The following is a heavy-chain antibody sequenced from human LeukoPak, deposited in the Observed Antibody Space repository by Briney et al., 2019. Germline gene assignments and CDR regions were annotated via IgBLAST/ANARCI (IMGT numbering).Heavy chain of an antibody. V-gene: IGHV1-2*02. D-gene: IGHD6-6*01. CDR1: GYTFTGYY. J-gene: IGHJ4*02. Sequence: ASVKVSCKASGYTFTGYYIHWVRQAPGQGLECMGWINPNSGATNYAQNLECRVTMTRDTSISTAYMELSSLTSDDTAVYYCARALSSLRLYYFDGWGQGTLITVSS. CDR2: INPNSGAT. CDR3: ARALSSLRLYYFDG.